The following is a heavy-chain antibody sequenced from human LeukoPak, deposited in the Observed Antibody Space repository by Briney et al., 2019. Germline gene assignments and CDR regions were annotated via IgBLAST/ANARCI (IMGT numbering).Heavy chain of an antibody. J-gene: IGHJ4*02. CDR3: ARSYGDYGGFDY. D-gene: IGHD4-17*01. CDR2: INPSGGST. V-gene: IGHV1-46*01. CDR1: GYTFTSYY. Sequence: ASVKVSCKASGYTFTSYYMHWVRQAPGQGLEWMGIINPSGGSTSYAQKFQGRVTMTRDTFTSTVYMELSSLRSEDTAVYYCARSYGDYGGFDYWGQGTLVTVSS.